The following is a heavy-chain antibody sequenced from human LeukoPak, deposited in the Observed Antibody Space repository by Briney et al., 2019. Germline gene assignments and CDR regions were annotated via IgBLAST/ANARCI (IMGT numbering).Heavy chain of an antibody. D-gene: IGHD3-10*01. Sequence: GGSLRLSCAASGFTFRSYSMNWVRQAPGKGLEWVSSISSSSSYIYYADSVKGRFTISRDNSKNTLYLPMNSLRAEDTAVYYCARDLHLIKMVRRQPRGQGTLVTVSS. J-gene: IGHJ5*02. CDR1: GFTFRSYS. CDR3: ARDLHLIKMVRRQP. CDR2: ISSSSSYI. V-gene: IGHV3-21*01.